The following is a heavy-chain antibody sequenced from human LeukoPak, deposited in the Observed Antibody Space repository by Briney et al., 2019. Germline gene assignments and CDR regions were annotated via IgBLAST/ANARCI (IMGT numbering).Heavy chain of an antibody. V-gene: IGHV4-34*01. CDR1: GGSFSGYY. D-gene: IGHD6-13*01. Sequence: SETLSLTCAVYGGSFSGYYWSWIRQPPGKGLEWIGEINHSGSTNYNPSLKSRVTISVDTSKNQFSLKLSSVTAADTAVYYCARGRGWSSSWYGRWFDPWGQGTLVTVSS. CDR2: INHSGST. CDR3: ARGRGWSSSWYGRWFDP. J-gene: IGHJ5*02.